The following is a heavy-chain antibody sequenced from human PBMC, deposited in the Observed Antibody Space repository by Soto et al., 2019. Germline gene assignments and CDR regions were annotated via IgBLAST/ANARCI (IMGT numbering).Heavy chain of an antibody. CDR1: GFPFSSYW. Sequence: GGPLRPSFAPSGFPFSSYWMPWVRQAPGRGLGWVSRSNSDGSSTSYADSVKGRFTISRDNAKNTLYLQMNSLRAEDTAVYYCARDEGRAAAGVWRYNWFDPWGQGTLVTVSS. J-gene: IGHJ5*02. V-gene: IGHV3-74*01. CDR3: ARDEGRAAAGVWRYNWFDP. CDR2: SNSDGSST. D-gene: IGHD6-13*01.